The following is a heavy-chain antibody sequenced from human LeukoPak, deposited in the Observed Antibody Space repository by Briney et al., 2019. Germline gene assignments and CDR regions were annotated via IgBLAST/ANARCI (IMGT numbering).Heavy chain of an antibody. D-gene: IGHD3-22*01. V-gene: IGHV3-48*01. CDR3: ARGSTYYGSSGQVPFDY. Sequence: PGGSLRLSCAASGFTVSSYSMNWVRQAPGKGLEWGSYISGSSSTIYYADSVNGRFTISRDNGKNTLYLQMNSLRAEDTAVYYCARGSTYYGSSGQVPFDYWGQGTLVTVSS. J-gene: IGHJ4*02. CDR1: GFTVSSYS. CDR2: ISGSSSTI.